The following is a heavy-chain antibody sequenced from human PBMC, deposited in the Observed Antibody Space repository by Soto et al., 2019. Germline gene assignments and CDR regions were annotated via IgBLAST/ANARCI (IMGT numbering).Heavy chain of an antibody. CDR3: ARDYYGSGSYYNPVDY. CDR2: INPSGGST. Sequence: ASVKVSCKASGYTFTSYAMHWVRQAPGQRLEWMGWINPSGGSTSYAQKFQGRVTMTRDTSTSTVYMELSSLRSEDTAVYYCARDYYGSGSYYNPVDYWGQGTLVTVSS. CDR1: GYTFTSYA. J-gene: IGHJ4*02. V-gene: IGHV1-46*01. D-gene: IGHD3-10*01.